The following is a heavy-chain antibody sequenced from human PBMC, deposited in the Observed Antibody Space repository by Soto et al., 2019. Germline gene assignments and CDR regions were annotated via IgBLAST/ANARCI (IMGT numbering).Heavy chain of an antibody. D-gene: IGHD7-27*01. CDR2: IDPDGRVG. Sequence: EGQLLGSGGGLGQPGGSLRLSCVASGLRFSTYWMNWVRQPPGMGLEWVANIDPDGRVGTYVDSVKGRFTTSRDNAMNSVYLQMNSLRADDTAMYFCAGWGEHDANVWGQGILVTVSA. CDR1: GLRFSTYW. V-gene: IGHV3-7*03. J-gene: IGHJ4*02. CDR3: AGWGEHDANV.